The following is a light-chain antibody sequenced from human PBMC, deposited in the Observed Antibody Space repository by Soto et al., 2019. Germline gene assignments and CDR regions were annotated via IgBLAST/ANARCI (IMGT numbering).Light chain of an antibody. V-gene: IGKV3-15*01. CDR3: QLSTKWLRR. CDR1: MSISTH. J-gene: IGKJ1*01. CDR2: GAS. Sequence: EIVMKESRSTLSVSPGERATLSCRASMSISTHLAWYEQKRGQAPRLLSYGASIRATGIPATFSGSGSGTEFTLTISSLQSEDFAVDYCQLSTKWLRRFGQGTKVDTK.